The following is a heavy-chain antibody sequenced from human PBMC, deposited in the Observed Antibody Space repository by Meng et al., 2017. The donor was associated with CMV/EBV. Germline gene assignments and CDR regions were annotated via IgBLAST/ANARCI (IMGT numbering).Heavy chain of an antibody. V-gene: IGHV1-46*01. CDR1: GYTFTSYY. CDR2: INPSGGST. Sequence: ASVKVSCKASGYTFTSYYMHWVRQAPGQGLEWMGIINPSGGSTSYAQKFKGRVTMTRDTSTSTVYMELSSLRSEDTAVYYCASAGCSSTSCHKGDAFDIWGQGTMVTVSS. J-gene: IGHJ3*02. CDR3: ASAGCSSTSCHKGDAFDI. D-gene: IGHD2-2*01.